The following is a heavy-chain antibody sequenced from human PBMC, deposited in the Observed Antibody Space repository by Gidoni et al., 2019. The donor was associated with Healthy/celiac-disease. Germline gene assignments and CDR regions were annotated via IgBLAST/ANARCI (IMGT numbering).Heavy chain of an antibody. CDR3: ARDLDYGDYPPQYFQH. D-gene: IGHD4-17*01. CDR2: ISRSSSYI. J-gene: IGHJ1*01. CDR1: GFTFSSYS. Sequence: EVQLVASGGGLVKPGGSLRLPCAASGFTFSSYSMNWVRQAPGKGLEWVSSISRSSSYIYYADSVKGRFTISRDNAKNSLYLQMNSLRAEDTAVYYCARDLDYGDYPPQYFQHWGQGTLVTVSS. V-gene: IGHV3-21*01.